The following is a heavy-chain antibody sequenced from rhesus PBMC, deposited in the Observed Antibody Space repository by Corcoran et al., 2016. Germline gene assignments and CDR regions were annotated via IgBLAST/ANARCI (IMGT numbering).Heavy chain of an antibody. D-gene: IGHD5-24*01. J-gene: IGHJ4*01. CDR1: GFSITTTNLG. CDR2: IYWDDEK. CDR3: VRSRRDSGYRDYFDY. V-gene: IGHV2-174*01. Sequence: QVTLKESGPALVKPTQTLTLTCSFSGFSITTTNLGVGWIRQPPGKALEWLALIYWDDEKYYRASLKTRLTISRDTSKNQVVLTMTNMDPVDTATYFCVRSRRDSGYRDYFDYWGQGVLVTVSS.